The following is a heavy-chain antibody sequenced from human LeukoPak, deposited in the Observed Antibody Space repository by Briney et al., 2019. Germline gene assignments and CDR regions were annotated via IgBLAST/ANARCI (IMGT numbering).Heavy chain of an antibody. D-gene: IGHD2-2*01. CDR2: IIPIFGTA. Sequence: ASVKVSCKASGGTFSSYAISWVRQAPGQGLEWMGGIIPIFGTANYAQKFQGRVTITADESTNTAYMELSSLRSEDTAVYYCARGGLGYCSSTSCYENYYYGMDVWGKGTTVAVSS. CDR1: GGTFSSYA. CDR3: ARGGLGYCSSTSCYENYYYGMDV. J-gene: IGHJ6*04. V-gene: IGHV1-69*13.